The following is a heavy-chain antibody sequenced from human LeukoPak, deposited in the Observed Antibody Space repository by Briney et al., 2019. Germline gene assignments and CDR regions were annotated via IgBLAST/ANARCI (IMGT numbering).Heavy chain of an antibody. J-gene: IGHJ4*02. D-gene: IGHD4-23*01. CDR3: ASPFYGGTSRNFHY. CDR2: ISSSSSYI. V-gene: IGHV3-21*01. CDR1: GFTFSSYS. Sequence: GGSLRLSCAASGFTFSSYSMNWVRQAPGKGLEWVSSISSSSSYIYYADSVKGRFTISRDNAKNSLYLQMNSLRAEDTAVYYCASPFYGGTSRNFHYWGQGTLVTVSS.